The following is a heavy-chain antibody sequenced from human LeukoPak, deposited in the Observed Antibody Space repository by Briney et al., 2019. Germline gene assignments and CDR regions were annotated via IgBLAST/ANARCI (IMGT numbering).Heavy chain of an antibody. CDR1: GFTFSNYA. Sequence: GWSLRLSCAASGFTFSNYAMNWVRQAPGKGLEWVSAISASGGSTYYADSVKGRFTISRDNSKNTLYLQMNSLRAEDTAVYYCAKDLGYDYPPDYWGQGTLVTVSS. J-gene: IGHJ4*02. V-gene: IGHV3-23*01. D-gene: IGHD1-1*01. CDR3: AKDLGYDYPPDY. CDR2: ISASGGST.